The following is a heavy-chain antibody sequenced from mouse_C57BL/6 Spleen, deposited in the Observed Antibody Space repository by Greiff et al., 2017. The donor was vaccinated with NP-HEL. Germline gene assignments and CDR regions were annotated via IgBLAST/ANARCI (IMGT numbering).Heavy chain of an antibody. CDR2: ISYDGSN. J-gene: IGHJ1*03. D-gene: IGHD4-1*01. CDR1: GYSITSGYY. CDR3: ASPLSWGYFDV. V-gene: IGHV3-6*01. Sequence: EVQVVESGPGLVKPSQSLSLTCSVTGYSITSGYYWNWIRQFPGNKLEWMGYISYDGSNNYNPSLKNRISITRDTSKNQFFLKLNSVTTEDTATYYCASPLSWGYFDVWGTGTTVTVSS.